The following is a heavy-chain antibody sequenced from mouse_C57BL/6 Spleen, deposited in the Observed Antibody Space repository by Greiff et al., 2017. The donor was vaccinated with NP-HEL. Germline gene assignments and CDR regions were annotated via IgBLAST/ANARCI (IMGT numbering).Heavy chain of an antibody. CDR2: FYPGSGSI. CDR1: GYTFTEYT. J-gene: IGHJ3*01. CDR3: ARHEEEGDGNYVPAWFAY. V-gene: IGHV1-62-2*01. D-gene: IGHD2-1*01. Sequence: QVQLQQSGAELVKPGASVKLSCKASGYTFTEYTIHWVKQRSGQGLEWIGWFYPGSGSIKYNEKFKDKATLTAAKSYSTVYMELSRLTSEDSAVYFCARHEEEGDGNYVPAWFAYWGQGTLVTVSA.